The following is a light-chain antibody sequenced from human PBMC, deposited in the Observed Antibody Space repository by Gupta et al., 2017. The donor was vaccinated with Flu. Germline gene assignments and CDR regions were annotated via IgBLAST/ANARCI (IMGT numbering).Light chain of an antibody. V-gene: IGLV3-1*01. CDR1: EGDENF. CDR2: KNS. J-gene: IGLJ2*01. Sequence: AKTTRITCSEDEGDENFCCWHQQKPGQVLLMVIYKNSSRTAGTPDRSSCSTSGTTATLTIGGAEARDEDYYYCQAWDSNNAVFGGGTKLTVL. CDR3: QAWDSNNAV.